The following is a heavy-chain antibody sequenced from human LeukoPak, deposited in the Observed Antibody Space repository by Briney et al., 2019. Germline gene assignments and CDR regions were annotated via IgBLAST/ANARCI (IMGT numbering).Heavy chain of an antibody. CDR3: AELGITMIGGV. Sequence: PGGSLRLSCAASGFTFNTYAMGWVRQAPGKGLEWVSVISESGASTYYADSVKGRFTISRDNAKNSLYLQMNSLRAEDTAVYYCAELGITMIGGVWGKGTTVTISS. CDR2: ISESGAST. CDR1: GFTFNTYA. D-gene: IGHD3-10*02. J-gene: IGHJ6*04. V-gene: IGHV3-23*01.